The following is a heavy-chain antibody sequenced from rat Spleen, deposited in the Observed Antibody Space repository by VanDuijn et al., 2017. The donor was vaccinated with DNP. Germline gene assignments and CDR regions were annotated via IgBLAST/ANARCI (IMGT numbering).Heavy chain of an antibody. Sequence: EVQLVESGGGLVQPGRSLKLSCAASGFIFSDYNMAWVRQAPKKGLEWVATISYDGSSTYYRDSVRGRFTVSRDDSTSTLYLQMDSLRPEDTATYYCATGVYGGYEDWFANWGQGTLVTVSS. CDR3: ATGVYGGYEDWFAN. J-gene: IGHJ3*01. D-gene: IGHD1-11*01. CDR1: GFIFSDYN. V-gene: IGHV5-7*01. CDR2: ISYDGSST.